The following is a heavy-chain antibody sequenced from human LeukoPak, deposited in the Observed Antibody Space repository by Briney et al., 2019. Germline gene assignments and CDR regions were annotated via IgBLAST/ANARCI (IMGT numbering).Heavy chain of an antibody. D-gene: IGHD3-10*01. V-gene: IGHV3-21*01. CDR3: ARVLNYGLHFLGY. Sequence: PGGSLRLSCAASGFTFSSYNMNWVRQAPGKGLEWVSSISSSSSYIYYADSVKGRFTISRDNAKNSLYLQMNSLRAEDTAVYYCARVLNYGLHFLGYWGQGTLVTVSS. CDR1: GFTFSSYN. CDR2: ISSSSSYI. J-gene: IGHJ4*02.